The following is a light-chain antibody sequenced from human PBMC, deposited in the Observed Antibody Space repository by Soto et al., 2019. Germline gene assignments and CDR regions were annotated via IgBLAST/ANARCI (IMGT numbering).Light chain of an antibody. CDR1: SSDVGGYSY. Sequence: QSALAQPAAVSGSPGQTITISCTGTSSDVGGYSYVSWYQQHPGKAPKLIIYEVTNWPSGVSHRFSGSKSGNTASLTISGLQAEDESHYYCSSYTSISTVLFGGGTKVTVL. V-gene: IGLV2-14*01. J-gene: IGLJ2*01. CDR2: EVT. CDR3: SSYTSISTVL.